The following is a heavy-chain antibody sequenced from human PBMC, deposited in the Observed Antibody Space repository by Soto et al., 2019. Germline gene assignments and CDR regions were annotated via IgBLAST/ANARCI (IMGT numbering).Heavy chain of an antibody. CDR3: ARDSSGWSNYSDY. CDR2: INTYNGNT. D-gene: IGHD6-19*01. Sequence: ASVKVSCKASGYTFNNYGISWVRQAPGQGFEWMGWINTYNGNTNYQQKFQDRVTLTADTPTSTAYMQLRSLRSDDTAVYYCARDSSGWSNYSDYWG. CDR1: GYTFNNYG. V-gene: IGHV1-18*01. J-gene: IGHJ4*01.